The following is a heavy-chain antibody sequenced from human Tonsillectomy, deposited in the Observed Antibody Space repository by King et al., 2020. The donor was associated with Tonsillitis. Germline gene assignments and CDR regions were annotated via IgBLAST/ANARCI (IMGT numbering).Heavy chain of an antibody. J-gene: IGHJ4*02. Sequence: VQLVESGGGLIQPGGFLRLSCAASGFTVSSNYMIWVRQAPGRGLEWGSLFYSGGSTYYADSGKGRFTISRDTSKNTLYLQMDSLRAEDTAVYYCVREFCSSTSCKFDYWGQGTLVTVSS. CDR1: GFTVSSNY. CDR2: FYSGGST. CDR3: VREFCSSTSCKFDY. V-gene: IGHV3-53*01. D-gene: IGHD2-2*01.